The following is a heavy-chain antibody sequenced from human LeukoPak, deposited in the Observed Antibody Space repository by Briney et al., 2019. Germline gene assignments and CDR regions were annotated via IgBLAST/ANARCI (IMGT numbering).Heavy chain of an antibody. CDR3: ARAPSEIGGYYPEYFRH. D-gene: IGHD3-22*01. J-gene: IGHJ1*01. CDR1: GFTFSTYW. Sequence: GGSLRPSYAASGFTFSTYWMHWVSQAPGKGMVWVSRIKSDGSTNYADSVKGRFTISRDNAKNTVSLQMNSLRPEDTGVYYCARAPSEIGGYYPEYFRHWGQGTLVTLSS. CDR2: IKSDGST. V-gene: IGHV3-74*01.